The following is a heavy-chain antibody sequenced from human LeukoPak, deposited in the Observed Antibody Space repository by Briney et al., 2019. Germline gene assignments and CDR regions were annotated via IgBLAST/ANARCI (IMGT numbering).Heavy chain of an antibody. D-gene: IGHD3-3*01. J-gene: IGHJ4*02. Sequence: PGGSLRLSCAASGFTFSTYAMSWVRQAPGKGLEWVSVISGSAGSTYYADSVKGRFTISRDNSKNTLYLQMNSLRAEDTAVYYCAKGPIFGVVITGGFDYWGQGTLVTVSS. CDR2: ISGSAGST. CDR3: AKGPIFGVVITGGFDY. CDR1: GFTFSTYA. V-gene: IGHV3-23*01.